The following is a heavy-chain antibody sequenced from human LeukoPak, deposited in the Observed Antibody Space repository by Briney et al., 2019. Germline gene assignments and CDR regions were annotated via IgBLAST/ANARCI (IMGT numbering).Heavy chain of an antibody. D-gene: IGHD3-9*01. V-gene: IGHV3-23*01. CDR2: IIGSGGAT. CDR1: GFTFSNYA. J-gene: IGHJ4*02. Sequence: GASLRLSCAASGFTFSNYAMSWVRQAPGKGLEWVSAIIGSGGATYYADSVKGRFTISRDNSKNTLYLQINSLRAEDTAVYYCAKWGDYDVLTGYYDSDYWGQGTLVTVSS. CDR3: AKWGDYDVLTGYYDSDY.